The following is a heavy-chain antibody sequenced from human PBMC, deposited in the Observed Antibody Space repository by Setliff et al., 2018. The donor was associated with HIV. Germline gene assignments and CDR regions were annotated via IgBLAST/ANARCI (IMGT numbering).Heavy chain of an antibody. CDR2: IYYSGSS. CDR1: GDYIGSRAYY. D-gene: IGHD2-2*01. V-gene: IGHV4-39*07. Sequence: SETLSLTCTVSGDYIGSRAYYWAWIRQPPGKGLEWITIIYYSGSSNYNPSLKSRVTISLDTSKNQFSLRLISVTAADTAVYYCAKVAVTGYCSTTSCQNWFDPWGQGTLVTVSS. CDR3: AKVAVTGYCSTTSCQNWFDP. J-gene: IGHJ5*02.